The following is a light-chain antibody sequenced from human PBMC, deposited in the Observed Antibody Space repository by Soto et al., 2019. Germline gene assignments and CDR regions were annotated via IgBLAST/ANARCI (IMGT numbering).Light chain of an antibody. J-gene: IGLJ3*02. CDR2: THN. V-gene: IGLV1-44*01. CDR3: AAWDDRLNGQV. Sequence: QSVLTQPPSASGTPGQRVTISCSGSSSNIGSNTVNWYRQLPGTAPKYVIYTHNQRPSRVPARFSGSKSGTSASLAISGLQSEDEADYYCAAWDDRLNGQVFGGWTKSTVL. CDR1: SSNIGSNT.